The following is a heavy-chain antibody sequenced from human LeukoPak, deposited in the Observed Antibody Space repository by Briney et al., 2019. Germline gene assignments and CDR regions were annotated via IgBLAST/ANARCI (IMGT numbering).Heavy chain of an antibody. CDR1: GGPFSGYY. V-gene: IGHV4-34*01. CDR3: ARGGNTNWGFPRFDY. J-gene: IGHJ4*02. CDR2: INHSGST. Sequence: PSETLSLTCAVYGGPFSGYYWTWIRQPPGKGLEWIGEINHSGSTNYNPSLKSRVTISVDTSKNQFSLKLSSVTAADTAVYYCARGGNTNWGFPRFDYWGQGTLVTVSS. D-gene: IGHD7-27*01.